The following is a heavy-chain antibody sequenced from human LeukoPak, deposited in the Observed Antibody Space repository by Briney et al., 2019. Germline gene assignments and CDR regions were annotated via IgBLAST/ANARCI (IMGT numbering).Heavy chain of an antibody. CDR3: ARVGTWELPLGYFDY. V-gene: IGHV1-2*02. CDR1: GYTFTGYY. Sequence: ASVTVSCKASGYTFTGYYLHWVRLAPGQGLDWMGWINPKSGDANYAQKFQGRVTMTRDTSISTAYMELSRLRSDDTAVYYCARVGTWELPLGYFDYWGQGTLVTVSS. CDR2: INPKSGDA. D-gene: IGHD1-26*01. J-gene: IGHJ4*02.